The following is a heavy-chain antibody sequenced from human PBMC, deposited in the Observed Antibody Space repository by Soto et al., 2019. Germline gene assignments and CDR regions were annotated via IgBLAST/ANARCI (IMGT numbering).Heavy chain of an antibody. CDR3: TTDRYYDYVWGSSH. J-gene: IGHJ4*02. V-gene: IGHV3-15*01. D-gene: IGHD3-16*01. CDR1: GFTFSSYW. Sequence: PGGSLRLSCAASGFTFSSYWMSWVRQAPGKGLEWVGRIKSKTDGGTTDYAAPVKGRFTISRDDSKNTLYLQMNSLKTEDTAVYYCTTDRYYDYVWGSSHWGQGTLVTVSS. CDR2: IKSKTDGGTT.